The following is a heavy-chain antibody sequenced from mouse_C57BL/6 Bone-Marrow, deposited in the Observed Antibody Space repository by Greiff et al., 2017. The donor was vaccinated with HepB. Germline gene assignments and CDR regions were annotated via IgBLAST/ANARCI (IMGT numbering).Heavy chain of an antibody. D-gene: IGHD2-1*01. Sequence: VQLQQSGAELARPGASVKLSCKASGYTFTSYGISWVKQSTGQGLEWIGEIYPRSGNTYYNEKFKGKATLTADKSSSTAYMELRSLTSEDSAVYFCAGYGNSPFAYWGQGTLVTVSA. CDR1: GYTFTSYG. J-gene: IGHJ3*01. CDR2: IYPRSGNT. V-gene: IGHV1-81*01. CDR3: AGYGNSPFAY.